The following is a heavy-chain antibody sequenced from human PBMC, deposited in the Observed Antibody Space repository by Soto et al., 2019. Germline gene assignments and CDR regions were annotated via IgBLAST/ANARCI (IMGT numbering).Heavy chain of an antibody. D-gene: IGHD6-19*01. CDR1: GYTFTSYG. Sequence: ASVKVSCKASGYTFTSYGISWVRQAPGQGLEWMGWISAYNGNTNYAQKLQGRVTMTTDTSTSTAYMELRSLRSDDTAVYYCARAQRIAVAGTNWFDPWGQGTLVTVSS. V-gene: IGHV1-18*01. CDR3: ARAQRIAVAGTNWFDP. J-gene: IGHJ5*02. CDR2: ISAYNGNT.